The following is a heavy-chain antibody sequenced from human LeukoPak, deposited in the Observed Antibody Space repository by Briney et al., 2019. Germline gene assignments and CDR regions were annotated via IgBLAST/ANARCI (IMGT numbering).Heavy chain of an antibody. J-gene: IGHJ4*02. CDR1: GCTFTGYY. D-gene: IGHD6-13*01. Sequence: ASVKVSCKASGCTFTGYYMHWVRQAPGQGLEWMGWINPNSGGTNYAQKFQGRVTMTRDTSISTAYMELSRLRSDDTAVYYCASPYNSRWYELCYWGQGTLVTVSS. V-gene: IGHV1-2*02. CDR3: ASPYNSRWYELCY. CDR2: INPNSGGT.